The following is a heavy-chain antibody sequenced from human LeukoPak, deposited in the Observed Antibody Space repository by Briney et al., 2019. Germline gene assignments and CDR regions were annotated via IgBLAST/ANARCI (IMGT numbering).Heavy chain of an antibody. V-gene: IGHV3-30-3*01. CDR2: ISYDGSNK. J-gene: IGHJ6*02. Sequence: GGSLRLSCAASGFTFSSYWMSWVRQAPGKGLEWVAVISYDGSNKYYADSVKGRFTISRDNSKNTLYLQMNSLRAEDTAVYYCARDLAVAGSDFYYYYGMDVWDQGTTVTVSS. D-gene: IGHD6-19*01. CDR3: ARDLAVAGSDFYYYYGMDV. CDR1: GFTFSSYW.